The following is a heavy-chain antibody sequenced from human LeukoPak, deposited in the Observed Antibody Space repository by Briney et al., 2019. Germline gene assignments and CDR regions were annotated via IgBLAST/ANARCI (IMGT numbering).Heavy chain of an antibody. D-gene: IGHD6-19*01. CDR3: ARGAGSGWFDDAFDI. CDR1: GYSISSGYY. CDR2: IYHSGST. J-gene: IGHJ3*02. Sequence: SETLSLTCTVSGYSISSGYYWGWIRQPPGKGLEWIGSIYHSGSTYYNPSLKSRVTISVDTSKNQFSLKLSSVTAADTAVYYCARGAGSGWFDDAFDIWGQGTMVTVSS. V-gene: IGHV4-38-2*02.